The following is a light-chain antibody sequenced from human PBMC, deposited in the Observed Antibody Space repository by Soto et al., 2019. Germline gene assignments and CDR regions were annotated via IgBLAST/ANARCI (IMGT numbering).Light chain of an antibody. CDR3: QQYESWPRT. CDR1: QSVSSR. Sequence: EIVMTQSPDTLSMSPGEGATLSCRASQSVSSRLVWYQQKPGQAPRLLIYGASTRATGIPARFSGSGSGTEFTLTISSLQSEDFAIYYCQQYESWPRTFGQGAKVDI. J-gene: IGKJ1*01. CDR2: GAS. V-gene: IGKV3-15*01.